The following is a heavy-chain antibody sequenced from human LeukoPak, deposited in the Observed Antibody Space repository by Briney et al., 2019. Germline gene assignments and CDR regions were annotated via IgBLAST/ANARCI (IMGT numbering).Heavy chain of an antibody. V-gene: IGHV3-74*01. J-gene: IGHJ5*02. Sequence: GGSLRLSCAASGFTFSDYWMHWVRQAPGKGLVWVSRITSDGSVTTYADSVKGRFTISRDNAKNTLYLQMDSLRAEDTALYYCAKGSGINHYHWIDPWGQGTLVTVSS. D-gene: IGHD1-14*01. CDR1: GFTFSDYW. CDR3: AKGSGINHYHWIDP. CDR2: ITSDGSVT.